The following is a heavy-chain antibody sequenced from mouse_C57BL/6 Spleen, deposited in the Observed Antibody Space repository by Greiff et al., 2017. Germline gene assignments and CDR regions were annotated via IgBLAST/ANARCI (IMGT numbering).Heavy chain of an antibody. D-gene: IGHD4-1*01. CDR1: GYTFSSYG. CDR2: ISSGGSYT. V-gene: IGHV5-6*01. Sequence: EVKLLQSGADLVKPGASLKLSCEASGYTFSSYGMSWVRQTPDKRLEWVATISSGGSYTYYPDSVKGRFTISRDNAKNTLYLQMSSLKSEDTAMCCCARQGTGTDGFAYWGQGTLVTVSA. J-gene: IGHJ3*01. CDR3: ARQGTGTDGFAY.